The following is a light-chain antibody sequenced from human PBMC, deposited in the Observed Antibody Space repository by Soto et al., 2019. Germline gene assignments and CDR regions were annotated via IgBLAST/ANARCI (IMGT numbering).Light chain of an antibody. V-gene: IGKV3-20*01. CDR3: QQYGSSPRT. Sequence: EIVLTQSPGTLSLSPGERVTLSCRASQSLTSSYLAWYQQTPGQAPRLLIYDASTRASGIADRFSGSGSGTDFTLTISRLEPEDFAVYYCQQYGSSPRTFGQGTKVEIK. J-gene: IGKJ1*01. CDR1: QSLTSSY. CDR2: DAS.